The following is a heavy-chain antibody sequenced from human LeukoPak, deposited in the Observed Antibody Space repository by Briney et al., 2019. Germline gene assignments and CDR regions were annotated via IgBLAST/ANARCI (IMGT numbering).Heavy chain of an antibody. CDR3: AKGLGDYDDFRLGF. Sequence: GGSLRLSCAASIFSFSTFGFHWVRQAPGKGLEWVAFIPYDGSDKYYADSVKGRFTVSRDNSKNTLYLHMNSLRVEDTAVYYCAKGLGDYDDFRLGFWGQGTLVTVSS. V-gene: IGHV3-30*02. CDR1: IFSFSTFG. D-gene: IGHD4-17*01. J-gene: IGHJ4*02. CDR2: IPYDGSDK.